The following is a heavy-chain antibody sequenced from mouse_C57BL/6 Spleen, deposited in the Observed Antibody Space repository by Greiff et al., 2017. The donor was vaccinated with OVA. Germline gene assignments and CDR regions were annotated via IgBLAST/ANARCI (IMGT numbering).Heavy chain of an antibody. D-gene: IGHD1-1*01. CDR3: ARWGTTVVFDY. CDR1: GYSFTGYY. J-gene: IGHJ2*01. Sequence: VQLKESGPELVKPGASVKISCKASGYSFTGYYMNWVKQSPEKSLEWIGEINPSTGGTTYNQKFKAKATLTVDKSSSTAYMQLKSLTSEDSAVYYCARWGTTVVFDYWGQGTTLTVSS. V-gene: IGHV1-42*01. CDR2: INPSTGGT.